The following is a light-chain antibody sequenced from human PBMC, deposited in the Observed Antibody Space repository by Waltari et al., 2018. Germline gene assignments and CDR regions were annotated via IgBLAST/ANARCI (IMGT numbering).Light chain of an antibody. CDR1: KIGRKR. CDR3: QSYDSSLSSYV. CDR2: YDS. Sequence: SYVVTQSPSVSVAPGETARITWGGDKIGRKRVHWYQQRPGQAPVLVISYDSDRPSGIPERFSGSKSGTSASLAITGLQAEDEADYYCQSYDSSLSSYVFGTGTKVTVL. V-gene: IGLV3-21*01. J-gene: IGLJ1*01.